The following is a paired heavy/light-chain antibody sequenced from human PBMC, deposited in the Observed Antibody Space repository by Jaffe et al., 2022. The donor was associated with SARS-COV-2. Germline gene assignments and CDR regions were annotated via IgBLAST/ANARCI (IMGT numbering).Light chain of an antibody. CDR3: LQYYDTPRT. J-gene: IGKJ1*01. CDR2: WAS. V-gene: IGKV4-1*01. CDR1: RSVLHTPTNNNY. Sequence: DIGMTQSPDSLAVSLGERATITCKSSRSVLHTPTNNNYLAWYQKKPGQPPKLLIYWASTRESGVPDRFSGSGSGTDFTLTISSLQAEDVAVYYCLQYYDTPRTFGQGSKVEIK.
Heavy chain of an antibody. V-gene: IGHV4-34*02. CDR3: ARGQDAFKSGQV. CDR2: IHPSGST. CDR1: GGSLSGYY. Sequence: QMQLQQWGAGLLKASETLSLTCAVYGGSLSGYYWTWIRQPPGKGLEWIGEIHPSGSTHYNPSLQSRVTISVDTSKNQFSLKVHSVTAADTAVYYCARGQDAFKSGQVWGQGTLVTVSS. D-gene: IGHD2-2*01. J-gene: IGHJ4*02.